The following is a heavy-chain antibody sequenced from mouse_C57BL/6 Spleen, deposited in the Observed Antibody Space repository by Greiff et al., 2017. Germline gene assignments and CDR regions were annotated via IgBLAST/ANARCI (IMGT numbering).Heavy chain of an antibody. J-gene: IGHJ4*01. CDR2: IDPSDSET. D-gene: IGHD2-4*01. V-gene: IGHV1-52*01. CDR1: GYTFTSYW. CDR3: ARWDDSGAMDY. Sequence: QVQLKQPGAELVRPGSSVKLSCKASGYTFTSYWMHWVKQRPIQGLEWIGNIDPSDSETHYNQKFKDKATLTVDKSSSTAYMQLSSLTSEDSAVYYCARWDDSGAMDYWGQGTSVTVSS.